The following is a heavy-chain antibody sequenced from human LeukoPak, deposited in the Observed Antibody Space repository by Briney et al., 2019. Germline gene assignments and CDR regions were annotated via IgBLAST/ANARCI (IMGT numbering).Heavy chain of an antibody. CDR1: GGSISGSISGTY. J-gene: IGHJ4*02. D-gene: IGHD3-10*01. Sequence: SETLSLTCTVSGGSISGSISGTYWSWVRQPAGKGLEWIGRIHSSGSTKYNPSLKSRVTMSVDTSKNQLFLRLTSVTAAGTALYYCARGSQNYYNPFDNWGQGTLVTVSS. CDR3: ARGSQNYYNPFDN. CDR2: IHSSGST. V-gene: IGHV4-4*07.